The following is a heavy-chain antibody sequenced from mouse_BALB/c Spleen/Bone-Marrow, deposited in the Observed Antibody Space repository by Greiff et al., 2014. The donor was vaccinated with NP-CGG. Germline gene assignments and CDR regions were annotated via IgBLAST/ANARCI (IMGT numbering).Heavy chain of an antibody. J-gene: IGHJ2*01. CDR2: IHPYNGGT. V-gene: IGHV1-18*01. CDR3: ARRNYYGSSPYYFDY. CDR1: GYSFTGYT. D-gene: IGHD1-1*01. Sequence: VHVKQSGPELVKPGASMKISCKASGYSFTGYTMNWVKQSHGKDLEWIGLIHPYNGGTSYNQKFKGKATLTVDKSSSTAYMELLSLTSEDSAVYYCARRNYYGSSPYYFDYWGQGTTLTVSS.